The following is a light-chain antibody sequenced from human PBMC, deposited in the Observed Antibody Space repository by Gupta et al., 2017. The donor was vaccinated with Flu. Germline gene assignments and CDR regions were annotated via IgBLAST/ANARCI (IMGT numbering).Light chain of an antibody. CDR1: SNDVGDYHY. Sequence: QSALTQPRSVSGSPGQSVTISCTGTSNDVGDYHYVSWYQQFPGKVPKLIIYDVSQRPSGVPDRFSGSKSGNTASLTISGVQVEDEADYYCSSYAKHYILVFGGGTRLTVL. CDR2: DVS. CDR3: SSYAKHYILV. V-gene: IGLV2-11*01. J-gene: IGLJ3*02.